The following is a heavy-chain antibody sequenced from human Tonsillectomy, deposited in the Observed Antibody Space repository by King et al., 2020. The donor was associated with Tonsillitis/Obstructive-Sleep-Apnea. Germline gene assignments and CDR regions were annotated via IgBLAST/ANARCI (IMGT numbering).Heavy chain of an antibody. CDR3: ARRVLGYCSGVTCPDAFDI. Sequence: VKLVESGAEVKKPGESLKISCKGSGYSFPTCWIGWVRQMPGKGLEWMGIIYPGDSHTTYSPSFQGQVTISADNSIGTAYLQWSSLRASDTAMYYCARRVLGYCSGVTCPDAFDIWGQGTMVTVSS. J-gene: IGHJ3*02. CDR2: IYPGDSHT. D-gene: IGHD2-15*01. V-gene: IGHV5-51*01. CDR1: GYSFPTCW.